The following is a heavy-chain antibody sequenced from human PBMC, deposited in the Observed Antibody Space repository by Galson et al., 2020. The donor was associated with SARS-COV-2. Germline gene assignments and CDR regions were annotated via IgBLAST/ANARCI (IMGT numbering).Heavy chain of an antibody. J-gene: IGHJ5*02. Sequence: SLKISCAASGFTFDDYAMHWVRQAPGKGLEWVSGISWNSGSIGYADSVKGRFTISRDNAKNSLYLQMNSLRAEDTALYYCAKDAGVGVEVTFDPWGQGTLVTVSS. CDR3: AKDAGVGVEVTFDP. D-gene: IGHD3-16*01. CDR2: ISWNSGSI. V-gene: IGHV3-9*01. CDR1: GFTFDDYA.